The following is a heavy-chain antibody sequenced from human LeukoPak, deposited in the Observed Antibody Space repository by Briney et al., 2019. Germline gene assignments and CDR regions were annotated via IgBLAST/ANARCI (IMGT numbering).Heavy chain of an antibody. CDR1: GYTFTGYY. D-gene: IGHD3-22*01. J-gene: IGHJ4*02. V-gene: IGHV1-69*02. Sequence: ASVKVSCKASGYTFTGYYMHWVRQAPGQGLEWMGRIIPILGIANYAQKFQGRVTITADKSTSTAYMELSSLRSEDTAVYYCASSHYYDSSGYYYVPPFDYWGQGTLVTVSS. CDR2: IIPILGIA. CDR3: ASSHYYDSSGYYYVPPFDY.